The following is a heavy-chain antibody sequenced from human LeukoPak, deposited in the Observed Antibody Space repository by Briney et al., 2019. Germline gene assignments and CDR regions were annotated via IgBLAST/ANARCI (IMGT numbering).Heavy chain of an antibody. V-gene: IGHV3-23*01. Sequence: GGSLRLSCAASGFTFSNYVASWVRQAPGKGLEWVSVISGNGVSTNYADSVKGRSTISRDNSKNTVFLQMNSLRAEDTAIYYCATLKDKWLQSPGTDYWGQGTLVTVSS. D-gene: IGHD5-12*01. J-gene: IGHJ4*02. CDR1: GFTFSNYV. CDR3: ATLKDKWLQSPGTDY. CDR2: ISGNGVST.